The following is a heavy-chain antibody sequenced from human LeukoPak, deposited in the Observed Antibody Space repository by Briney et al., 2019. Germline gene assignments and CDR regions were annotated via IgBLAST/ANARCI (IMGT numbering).Heavy chain of an antibody. CDR3: ASSGGIAAAGTAGWFDP. CDR1: GGSFSGYY. Sequence: ETLSLTCAVYGGSFSGYYWSWIRQPPGKGLEWIGEINHSGSTNYNPSLKSRVTVSVDTSKNQFSLKLSSVTAADTAVYYCASSGGIAAAGTAGWFDPWGQGTLVTVSS. J-gene: IGHJ5*02. CDR2: INHSGST. D-gene: IGHD6-13*01. V-gene: IGHV4-34*01.